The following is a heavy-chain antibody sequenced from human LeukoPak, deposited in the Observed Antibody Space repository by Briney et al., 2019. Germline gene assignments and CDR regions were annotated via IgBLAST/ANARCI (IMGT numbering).Heavy chain of an antibody. CDR3: ARQTVWFGELGISPFDY. D-gene: IGHD3-10*01. CDR1: GGSFSGYY. Sequence: SETLSLTCAVYGGSFSGYYWSWIRQPPGKGLEWIGEINHSGSTNYNPSLKSRVTISVDTSKNQFSLKLSSVAAADTAVYYCARQTVWFGELGISPFDYWGQGTLVTVSS. CDR2: INHSGST. V-gene: IGHV4-34*01. J-gene: IGHJ4*02.